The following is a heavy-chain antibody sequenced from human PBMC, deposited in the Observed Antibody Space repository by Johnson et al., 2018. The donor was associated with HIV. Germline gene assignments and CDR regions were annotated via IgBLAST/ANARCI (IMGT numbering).Heavy chain of an antibody. V-gene: IGHV3-30*04. CDR3: ARGGVIHDAFDI. J-gene: IGHJ3*02. CDR1: GFTFSSYA. CDR2: ISYDGSNK. Sequence: QVQLVESGGCVVQPGRSLRLSCAASGFTFSSYAMHWVRQAPGKGLEWVAVISYDGSNKYYADFVKGRFTISRDNSKNTLYLQMNSLRAEDTAVYYCARGGVIHDAFDIWGQGTMVTVSS. D-gene: IGHD3-3*01.